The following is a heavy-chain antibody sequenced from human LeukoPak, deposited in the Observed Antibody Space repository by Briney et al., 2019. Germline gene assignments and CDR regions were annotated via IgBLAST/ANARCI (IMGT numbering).Heavy chain of an antibody. D-gene: IGHD2-2*01. CDR1: GGTFSSYA. V-gene: IGHV1-69*13. Sequence: ASVKVSCKASGGTFSSYAISWVRQAPGQGLEWMEGIIPIFGTANYAQKFQGRVTITADESTSTAYMELSSLRSEDTAVYYCAGDLGYCSSTSCYSDWGQGTLVTVSS. J-gene: IGHJ4*02. CDR2: IIPIFGTA. CDR3: AGDLGYCSSTSCYSD.